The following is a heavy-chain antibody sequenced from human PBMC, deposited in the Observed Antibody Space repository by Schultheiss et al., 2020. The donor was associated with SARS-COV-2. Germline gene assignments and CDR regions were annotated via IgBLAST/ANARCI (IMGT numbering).Heavy chain of an antibody. J-gene: IGHJ6*03. D-gene: IGHD5-12*01. CDR3: ARGRGGYDVYYYYYYMDV. CDR2: INHRGGT. Sequence: SETLSLTCAVYRGSFSGYYWSWVRQPPGKGLEWIGEINHRGGTNYNPSLNSRASISIDTSKKQFSLKLSSVTAADTAIYYCARGRGGYDVYYYYYYMDVWGKGTTVTVSS. CDR1: RGSFSGYY. V-gene: IGHV4-34*01.